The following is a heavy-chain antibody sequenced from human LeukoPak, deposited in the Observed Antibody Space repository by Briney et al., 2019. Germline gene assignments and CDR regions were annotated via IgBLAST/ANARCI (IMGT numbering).Heavy chain of an antibody. Sequence: SETLSLTCAVYGGSFSGYYWSWIRQPPGKGLEWIGEINHSGSTNYNPSLKSRVTISVDKSNNQFALSLRFVTAADTAIYYCARGMVGPAYNWFDPWGQGTLVTVSS. CDR3: ARGMVGPAYNWFDP. V-gene: IGHV4-34*01. CDR2: INHSGST. D-gene: IGHD2-15*01. CDR1: GGSFSGYY. J-gene: IGHJ5*02.